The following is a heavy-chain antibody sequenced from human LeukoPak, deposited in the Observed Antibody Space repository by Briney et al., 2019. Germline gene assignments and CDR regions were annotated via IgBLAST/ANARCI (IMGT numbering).Heavy chain of an antibody. CDR2: IIPIFAIA. V-gene: IGHV1-69*04. CDR1: GGTFSSYA. D-gene: IGHD2-2*01. J-gene: IGHJ6*02. Sequence: SVKVSCKPSGGTFSSYAISWVRQAPGQGLEWMGRIIPIFAIANYAQKFQGRVTITADKSTSTAYMELSSLRSEDTAVYYCAREGWGIDVVVSAAISWEYGMDVWGQGTTVTVSS. CDR3: AREGWGIDVVVSAAISWEYGMDV.